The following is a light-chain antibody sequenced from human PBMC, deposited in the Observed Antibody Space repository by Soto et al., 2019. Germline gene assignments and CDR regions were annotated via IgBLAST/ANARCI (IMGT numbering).Light chain of an antibody. CDR2: EVS. J-gene: IGLJ2*01. V-gene: IGLV2-8*01. Sequence: QSALTQPPSASGSPGQSVTISCTGPSSDVGGYNYVPWYQQHPGKAPKLMISEVSKRPSGVPDRFPGSKSGNTASLTVSGLQAEDEADYYCSSFAGNNNLVFGGGTELSLL. CDR3: SSFAGNNNLV. CDR1: SSDVGGYNY.